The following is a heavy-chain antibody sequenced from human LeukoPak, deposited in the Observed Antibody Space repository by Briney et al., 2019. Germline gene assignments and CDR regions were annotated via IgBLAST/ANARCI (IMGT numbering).Heavy chain of an antibody. CDR2: INTDGSRT. CDR3: ARVSRGNYYFDY. V-gene: IGHV3-74*01. J-gene: IGHJ4*02. Sequence: GGSLRLSCAASGFTFSAYWMHWVRQAPGKGVVWVSRINTDGSRTDSVEGRFTISRDNAKNTLYLQMNSLRAEDTAVYYCARVSRGNYYFDYWGPGTLVTVSS. CDR1: GFTFSAYW.